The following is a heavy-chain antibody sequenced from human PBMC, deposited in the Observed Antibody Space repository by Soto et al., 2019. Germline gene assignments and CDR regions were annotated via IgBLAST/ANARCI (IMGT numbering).Heavy chain of an antibody. V-gene: IGHV1-8*01. Sequence: ASVKVSCKASGYTFTSYDINWVRQATGQGLEWMGWMNPNSGNTGYAQKFQGRVTMTRNTSISTAYLQWSSLKASDTAMYYCARPGFCSRTDCSDFDYWGQGTRVTVSS. CDR3: ARPGFCSRTDCSDFDY. J-gene: IGHJ4*02. CDR1: GYTFTSYD. CDR2: MNPNSGNT. D-gene: IGHD2-2*01.